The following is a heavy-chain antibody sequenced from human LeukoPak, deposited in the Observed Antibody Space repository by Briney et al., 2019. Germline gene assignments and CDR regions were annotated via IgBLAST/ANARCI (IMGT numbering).Heavy chain of an antibody. D-gene: IGHD3-16*01. CDR1: GGSISSSSYY. J-gene: IGHJ4*02. Sequence: PSETLSLTCTVSGGSISSSSYYWGWIRQPPGKGLEWVSAISGSGGSTYYADSVKGRFTISRDNSKNTLYLQMNSLRAEDTAVYYCANGMTTFSYYFDYWGQGTLVTVSS. CDR3: ANGMTTFSYYFDY. V-gene: IGHV3-23*01. CDR2: ISGSGGST.